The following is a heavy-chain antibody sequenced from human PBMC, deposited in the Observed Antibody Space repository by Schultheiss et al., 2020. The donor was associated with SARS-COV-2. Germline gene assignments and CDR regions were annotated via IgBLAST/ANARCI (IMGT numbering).Heavy chain of an antibody. D-gene: IGHD6-13*01. J-gene: IGHJ3*02. V-gene: IGHV3-30*04. Sequence: GGSLRLSCAASGFTFTSYAMHWVRQAPGKGLEWVAVIWHDGSNKYYADSVKGRFTISRDDSKNTLYLQMNSLRAEDTAVYYCAKGKQQLGYDAFDIWGQGTMVTVSS. CDR1: GFTFTSYA. CDR2: IWHDGSNK. CDR3: AKGKQQLGYDAFDI.